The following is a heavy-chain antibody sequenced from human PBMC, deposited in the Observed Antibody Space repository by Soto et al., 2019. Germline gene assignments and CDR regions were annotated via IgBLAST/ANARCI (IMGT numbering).Heavy chain of an antibody. CDR1: GGSISTYD. Sequence: PSETKCVTCSVAGGSISTYDGNWIRQPAGKGLEWIGRIDTSGSTNYNPSLKSRVTMSVDTSKNQFSLKLSSVTAADTAVYYCARGGHDLWSGPFDYWGQGTPVTVSS. V-gene: IGHV4-4*07. CDR2: IDTSGST. D-gene: IGHD3-3*01. J-gene: IGHJ4*02. CDR3: ARGGHDLWSGPFDY.